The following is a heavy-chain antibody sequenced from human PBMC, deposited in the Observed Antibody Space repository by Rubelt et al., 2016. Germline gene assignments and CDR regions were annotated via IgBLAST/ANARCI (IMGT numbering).Heavy chain of an antibody. Sequence: MGLEWVSSISSRGSYIYYADSVRGRFTISRDNAKSSLSLQMNSLRAEDTAVYYCARGLTIAVAGTPDYWGQGTLVTVSS. V-gene: IGHV3-21*01. CDR2: ISSRGSYI. D-gene: IGHD6-19*01. CDR3: ARGLTIAVAGTPDY. J-gene: IGHJ4*02.